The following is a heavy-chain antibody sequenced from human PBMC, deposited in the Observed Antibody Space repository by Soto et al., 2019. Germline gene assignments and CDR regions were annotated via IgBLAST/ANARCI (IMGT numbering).Heavy chain of an antibody. V-gene: IGHV3-33*01. CDR2: IWYDGSNK. CDR3: ARGQDFWSGKGYYYYGMDV. J-gene: IGHJ6*02. Sequence: QVQPVESGGGVVQPGRSLRLSCAASGFTFSSYGMHWVRQAPGKGLEWVAVIWYDGSNKYYADSVKGRFTISRDNSKNTLYLQMNSLRAEDTAVYYCARGQDFWSGKGYYYYGMDVWGQGTTVTVSS. D-gene: IGHD3-3*01. CDR1: GFTFSSYG.